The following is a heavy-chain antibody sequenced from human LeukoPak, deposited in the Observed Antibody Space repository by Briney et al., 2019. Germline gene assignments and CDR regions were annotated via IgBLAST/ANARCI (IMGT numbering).Heavy chain of an antibody. Sequence: PSETLSLTCAVSGYSISSGYYWGWIRQPPGKGLEWIGSIYHSGSTYYNPPLKSRVTISVDTSKNQFSLKLSSVTAADTAVYYCARALDYYGSGSYYDYWGQGTLVTVSS. J-gene: IGHJ4*02. CDR1: GYSISSGYY. V-gene: IGHV4-38-2*01. CDR2: IYHSGST. CDR3: ARALDYYGSGSYYDY. D-gene: IGHD3-10*01.